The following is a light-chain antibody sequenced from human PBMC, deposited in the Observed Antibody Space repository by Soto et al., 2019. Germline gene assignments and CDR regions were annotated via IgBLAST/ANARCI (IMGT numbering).Light chain of an antibody. V-gene: IGKV1-5*03. Sequence: DIQMTQSPSTLSGSGGDRVTITCRASQTISSWLAWYQQKPGKAPKLLIYKASTLKSGVPSRFSGSGSGTEFTLTISSLQPDDFATYYCQQYNIYSPAFGQGTKVDIK. CDR2: KAS. CDR3: QQYNIYSPA. J-gene: IGKJ1*01. CDR1: QTISSW.